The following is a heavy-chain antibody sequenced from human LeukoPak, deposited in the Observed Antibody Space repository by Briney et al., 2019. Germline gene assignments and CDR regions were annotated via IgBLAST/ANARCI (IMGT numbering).Heavy chain of an antibody. J-gene: IGHJ4*02. D-gene: IGHD3-22*01. Sequence: SETLSLTCTVFGGSISSHYWSWIRQPPGKGLEWIGYIDYSGSTNYNPSLKSRVTISVDTPKNQFSLNLSSVTAADTAVYYCARGHYYDTSGDYWGQGTLVTVSS. V-gene: IGHV4-59*11. CDR3: ARGHYYDTSGDY. CDR1: GGSISSHY. CDR2: IDYSGST.